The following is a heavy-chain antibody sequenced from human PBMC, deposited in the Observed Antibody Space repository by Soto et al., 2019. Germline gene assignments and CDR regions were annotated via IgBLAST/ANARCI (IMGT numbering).Heavy chain of an antibody. J-gene: IGHJ4*02. D-gene: IGHD3-3*01. V-gene: IGHV1-18*01. CDR2: ISAYNGNT. CDR3: ARDLNDFWSGSFDY. CDR1: GYTFTSYG. Sequence: GASVKVSCKASGYTFTSYGISWVRQAPGQGLEWMGWISAYNGNTNYAQKLQGRVTMTTDTSTSTAYMELRSLRSDDTAVYYCARDLNDFWSGSFDYWGQGTLVTVSS.